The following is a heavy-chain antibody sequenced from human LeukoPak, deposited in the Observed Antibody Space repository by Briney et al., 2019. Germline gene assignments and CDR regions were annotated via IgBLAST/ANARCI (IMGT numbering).Heavy chain of an antibody. D-gene: IGHD2-8*01. CDR2: IYSGGST. J-gene: IGHJ3*02. CDR1: GFTVSSNY. Sequence: GGSLRLSCAASGFTVSSNYMSWVRQAPGKGLEWVSVIYSGGSTYYADSVKGRFTISRDNSKNTLYLQMNSLRAEDTAVYYCAAKYCTNGVCYGAFDIWGQGTMVTVSS. CDR3: AAKYCTNGVCYGAFDI. V-gene: IGHV3-53*01.